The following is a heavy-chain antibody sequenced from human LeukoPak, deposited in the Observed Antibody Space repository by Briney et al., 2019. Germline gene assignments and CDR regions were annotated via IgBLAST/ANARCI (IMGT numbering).Heavy chain of an antibody. J-gene: IGHJ4*02. Sequence: ASVKVSCKASGYTFTGYYMHWVRQAPGQGREWMGWIYPNSGATKYAQKFQGRVTMTRHTSISTAYMELSGLRSDDTAVYYCGTLLSNGPFDYWGQGSLVTVSS. CDR2: IYPNSGAT. V-gene: IGHV1-2*02. CDR1: GYTFTGYY. CDR3: GTLLSNGPFDY.